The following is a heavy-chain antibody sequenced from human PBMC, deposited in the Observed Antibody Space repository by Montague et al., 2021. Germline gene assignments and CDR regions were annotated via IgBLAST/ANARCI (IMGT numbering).Heavy chain of an antibody. D-gene: IGHD3-10*01. CDR1: GGSISDLY. V-gene: IGHV4-59*08. CDR3: ARRLGIKSPIDY. CDR2: IYDSGTT. J-gene: IGHJ4*02. Sequence: SETLSLTCTVSGGSISDLYWSWIRQPPEKGLEWIGYIYDSGTTNYNPSLKSRVTISADTSMNQFSLNLRSVTAADTAVYFCARRLGIKSPIDYWGQGTLVTVSS.